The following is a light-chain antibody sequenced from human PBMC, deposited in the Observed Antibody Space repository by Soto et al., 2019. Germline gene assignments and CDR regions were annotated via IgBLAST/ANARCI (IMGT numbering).Light chain of an antibody. CDR3: QQCYSVPYT. CDR2: WES. Sequence: DTVMTQSPESLAVSLGERATINCKSSQSLLYSTNNTNYLNWDQKKPGQPHKLLIYWESTRESGVPDRFSGSGSRRDFTLTISSLHAEDVAVYYCQQCYSVPYTFGQGTKLDI. J-gene: IGKJ2*01. V-gene: IGKV4-1*01. CDR1: QSLLYSTNNTNY.